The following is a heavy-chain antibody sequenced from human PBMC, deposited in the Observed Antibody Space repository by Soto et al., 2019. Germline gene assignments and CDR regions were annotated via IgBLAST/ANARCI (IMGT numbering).Heavy chain of an antibody. CDR1: GFTLSDHY. CDR2: SSNSGSFT. J-gene: IGHJ4*02. V-gene: IGHV3-11*06. D-gene: IGHD1-1*01. Sequence: GGSLRLSCAASGFTLSDHYMSWIRLAPGKGLEWIGYSSNSGSFTRYADSVKGRFSISRDNAKNSLYLQINSLRGDDTAIYYCVRSGDNYNLLDYWGQGTPVTVSS. CDR3: VRSGDNYNLLDY.